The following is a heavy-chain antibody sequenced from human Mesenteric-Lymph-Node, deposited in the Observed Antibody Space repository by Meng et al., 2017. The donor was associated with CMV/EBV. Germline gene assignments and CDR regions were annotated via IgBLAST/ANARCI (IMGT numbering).Heavy chain of an antibody. CDR1: GGSISSYY. J-gene: IGHJ4*02. Sequence: HVQLQESGPGLVKPSETLSLTCTVPGGSISSYYWSWIRQPPGKGLEWLGYILYRGDTNYNPSLKSRVTISVDTSKNQFSLKLSSVTAADTAVYYCARDGDYYDSSGYNPFDYWGQGTLVTVSS. V-gene: IGHV4-59*12. D-gene: IGHD3-22*01. CDR2: ILYRGDT. CDR3: ARDGDYYDSSGYNPFDY.